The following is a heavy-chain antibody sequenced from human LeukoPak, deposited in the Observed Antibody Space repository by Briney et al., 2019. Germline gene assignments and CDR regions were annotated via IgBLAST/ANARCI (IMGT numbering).Heavy chain of an antibody. Sequence: ASVKVSCKASGYTFTSYGISWVRQAPGQGLEWMGWISAYNGNTNYAQKLQGRVTMTTDASTSTAYMELSSLRSEDTAVYYCASSPPYGGNALPDYWGQGTLVTVSS. CDR3: ASSPPYGGNALPDY. J-gene: IGHJ4*02. CDR2: ISAYNGNT. V-gene: IGHV1-18*01. D-gene: IGHD4-23*01. CDR1: GYTFTSYG.